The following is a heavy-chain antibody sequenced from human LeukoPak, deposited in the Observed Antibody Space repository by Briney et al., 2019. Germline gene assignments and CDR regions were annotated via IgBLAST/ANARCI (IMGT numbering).Heavy chain of an antibody. Sequence: GGSLRLSCAASGFTFSPYNTNWVRQAPGKGLEWVSSISSSSSQIYYADSVKGRFTISRDNAKSSLYLQMNSLRAEDTAMYCCARDRAVGAFDIWGQGTMVTVSS. CDR3: ARDRAVGAFDI. CDR2: ISSSSSQI. CDR1: GFTFSPYN. J-gene: IGHJ3*02. V-gene: IGHV3-21*01.